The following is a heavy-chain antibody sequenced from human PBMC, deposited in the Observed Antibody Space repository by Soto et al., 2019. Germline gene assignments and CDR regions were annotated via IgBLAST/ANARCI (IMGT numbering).Heavy chain of an antibody. CDR3: ARAHYGDYGYGMAV. J-gene: IGHJ6*02. V-gene: IGHV4-30-2*01. CDR2: IYDSGTT. Sequence: QLQLQESGSGLVKPSQTLSLTCAVSGGSISSGGYSWTWIRQPPGKGLEWIGYIYDSGTTYYNPSLKTLVPISVDRSQTQFSLKLSSVTAADTAVYYCARAHYGDYGYGMAVWGQGTTVTVSS. CDR1: GGSISSGGYS. D-gene: IGHD4-17*01.